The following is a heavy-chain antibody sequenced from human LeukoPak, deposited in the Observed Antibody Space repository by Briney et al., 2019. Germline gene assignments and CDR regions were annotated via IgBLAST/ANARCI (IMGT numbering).Heavy chain of an antibody. J-gene: IGHJ3*02. D-gene: IGHD6-19*01. CDR3: AREAKWLAPNDAFDI. V-gene: IGHV4-61*02. CDR2: IYTSGST. Sequence: SETLSLTCTVSGGSLSSGIYYWSWIRQPAGKGLEWIGRIYTSGSTNYNHSLKSRFTISVDTSKNQFSLKLSSATAADTAVYYCAREAKWLAPNDAFDIWGQGTMVTVSS. CDR1: GGSLSSGIYY.